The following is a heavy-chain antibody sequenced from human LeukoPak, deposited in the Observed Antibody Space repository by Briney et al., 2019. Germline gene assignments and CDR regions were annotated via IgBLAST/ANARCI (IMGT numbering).Heavy chain of an antibody. CDR3: ARSGGVYNSCYP. CDR2: IYPGDSDT. Sequence: GESLKISCKASGYSFTKYWIGWARQMPGKGLEWMGIIYPGDSDTRYSPSFQGQVTISADKSISTTYLQWSSLRASDTAIYYCARSGGVYNSCYPWGQGTMVTVSS. CDR1: GYSFTKYW. J-gene: IGHJ5*02. D-gene: IGHD3-16*01. V-gene: IGHV5-51*01.